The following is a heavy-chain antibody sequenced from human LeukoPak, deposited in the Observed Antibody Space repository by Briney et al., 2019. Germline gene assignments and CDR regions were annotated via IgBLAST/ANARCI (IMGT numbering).Heavy chain of an antibody. D-gene: IGHD3-22*01. CDR3: ARDRGYYYDSSGYGAFDI. CDR2: ISASGTLT. V-gene: IGHV3-48*03. CDR1: GFTFSSYE. Sequence: PGGSLRLSCAASGFTFSSYEMNWVRQAPGKGLEWISYISASGTLTHYADSVEGRFTISRDNAKNSLYLQMNSLRAEDTAVYYCARDRGYYYDSSGYGAFDIWGQGTMVTVSS. J-gene: IGHJ3*02.